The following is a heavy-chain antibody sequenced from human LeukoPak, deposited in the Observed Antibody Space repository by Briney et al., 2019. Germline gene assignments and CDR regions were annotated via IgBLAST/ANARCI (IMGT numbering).Heavy chain of an antibody. CDR2: IGSAGDT. V-gene: IGHV3-13*01. J-gene: IGHJ3*02. CDR3: ARGYYDSSGYYRGAFDI. CDR1: GFAFSSYD. Sequence: GGSLRLSCAASGFAFSSYDIHWVRQAPGIGLEWVSGIGSAGDTFYPDSVKGRFTISRENAKNSLYLQMNSLRVGGTAVYYCARGYYDSSGYYRGAFDIWGQGTVVTVSS. D-gene: IGHD3-22*01.